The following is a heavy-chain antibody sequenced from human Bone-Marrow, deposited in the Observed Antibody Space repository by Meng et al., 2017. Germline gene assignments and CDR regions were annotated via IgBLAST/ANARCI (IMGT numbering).Heavy chain of an antibody. D-gene: IGHD6-13*01. CDR1: GGSISSSSYY. CDR3: AREESIAAAGNFDY. J-gene: IGHJ4*02. CDR2: IYYSGST. V-gene: IGHV4-39*07. Sequence: SETLSLTCTVSGGSISSSSYYWGWIRQPPGKGLEWIGSIYYSGSTYYNPSLKSRVTISVDTSKNQFSLKLSSVTAADTAVYYCAREESIAAAGNFDYWGQGALVTVSS.